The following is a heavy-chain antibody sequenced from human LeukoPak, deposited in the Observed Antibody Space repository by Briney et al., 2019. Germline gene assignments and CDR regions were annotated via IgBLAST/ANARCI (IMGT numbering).Heavy chain of an antibody. J-gene: IGHJ4*02. D-gene: IGHD2-2*01. V-gene: IGHV4-30-4*08. CDR3: ARDHCSSTSCYEGGFDY. Sequence: PSETLSLTCTVSGGSISSGDYYWSWIRQPPGKGLEWIGYIYYSGSTYYNPSLKSRVTISVDTSKNQFSLKLSSVTAAVTAVYYCARDHCSSTSCYEGGFDYWGQGTLVTVSS. CDR1: GGSISSGDYY. CDR2: IYYSGST.